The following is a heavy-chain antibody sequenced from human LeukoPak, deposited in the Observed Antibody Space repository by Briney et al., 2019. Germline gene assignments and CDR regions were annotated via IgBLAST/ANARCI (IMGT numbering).Heavy chain of an antibody. CDR1: GFTFSSYA. D-gene: IGHD3-3*01. CDR2: ISGSGGST. J-gene: IGHJ4*02. V-gene: IGHV3-23*01. CDR3: AKDQHGGSGWYFDY. Sequence: GGSLRLSCAASGFTFSSYAMSWVRQAPGKGLEWVSGISGSGGSTYYADSVKGRFTISRDNSKNTLYLQMNSLRAEDTAVYYCAKDQHGGSGWYFDYWGQGTLVTVSS.